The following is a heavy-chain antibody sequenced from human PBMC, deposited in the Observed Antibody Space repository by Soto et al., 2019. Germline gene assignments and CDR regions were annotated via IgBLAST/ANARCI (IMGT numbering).Heavy chain of an antibody. CDR1: GGTFSSYA. J-gene: IGHJ6*02. Sequence: QVPLVQSGAEVKKPGSSVKVSCKASGGTFSSYAISWVRQAPGQGLEWMGGIIPIFGTANYAQKFQGRVTITADESTSTAYMELSSLRSEDTAVYYCARARIAAAGPPNYYYYYGMDVWGQGTTVTVSS. CDR3: ARARIAAAGPPNYYYYYGMDV. CDR2: IIPIFGTA. D-gene: IGHD6-13*01. V-gene: IGHV1-69*01.